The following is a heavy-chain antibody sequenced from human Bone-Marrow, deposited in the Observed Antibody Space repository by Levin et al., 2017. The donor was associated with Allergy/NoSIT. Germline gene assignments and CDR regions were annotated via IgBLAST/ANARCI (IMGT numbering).Heavy chain of an antibody. D-gene: IGHD6-13*01. J-gene: IGHJ4*02. Sequence: GESLKISCAASGFTFSSYAMHWVRQAPGKGLEWVAVISYDGSNKYYADSVKGRFTISRDNSKNTLYLQMNSLRAEDTAVYYCARDSGGRAAAGSIGYWGQGTLVTVSS. CDR3: ARDSGGRAAAGSIGY. CDR2: ISYDGSNK. CDR1: GFTFSSYA. V-gene: IGHV3-30-3*01.